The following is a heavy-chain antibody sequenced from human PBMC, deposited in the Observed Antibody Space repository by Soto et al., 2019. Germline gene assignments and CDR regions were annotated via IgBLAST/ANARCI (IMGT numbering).Heavy chain of an antibody. CDR1: GFTFSNYR. Sequence: PGGSLRLSCATYGFTFSNYRMNWVREAPGKGLEWVASISGSGKDTFYRDSVKGRFTISRDNAESSLVLQMNSLTVDDTAVYHCARVHLVRTSSYYCGMDVWGPGTTVTVS. D-gene: IGHD6-6*01. CDR3: ARVHLVRTSSYYCGMDV. V-gene: IGHV3-21*06. J-gene: IGHJ6*02. CDR2: ISGSGKDT.